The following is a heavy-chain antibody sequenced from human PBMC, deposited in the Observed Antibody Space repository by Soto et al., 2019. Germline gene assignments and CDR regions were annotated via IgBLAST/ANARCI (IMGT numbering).Heavy chain of an antibody. J-gene: IGHJ4*02. V-gene: IGHV1-46*01. CDR2: INPSGGST. Sequence: QVQLVQSGAEVKKPGASVKVSCKASGYTFTSYYMHWVRQAPGQGLEWMGIINPSGGSTSYAQKFQGRVTMTRDPSTSQVYMELSSLRSEDTAVYYCARDPYSSSSSPMYYFDYWGQGTLVTVSS. D-gene: IGHD6-6*01. CDR3: ARDPYSSSSSPMYYFDY. CDR1: GYTFTSYY.